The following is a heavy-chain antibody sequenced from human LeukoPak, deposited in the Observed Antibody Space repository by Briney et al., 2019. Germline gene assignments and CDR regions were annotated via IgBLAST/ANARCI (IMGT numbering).Heavy chain of an antibody. CDR2: IQYDGSNK. D-gene: IGHD4-17*01. CDR1: RFRFSTSD. J-gene: IGHJ4*02. Sequence: GGSLRLSCAASRFRFSTSDVHWFRQAPGKGLEWVAYIQYDGSNKYFADSVKGRFTISRDNSKSTLYLQMNSLRAEDTAVYYCARHLTYGCDYWGQGTLVTVSS. CDR3: ARHLTYGCDY. V-gene: IGHV3-30*02.